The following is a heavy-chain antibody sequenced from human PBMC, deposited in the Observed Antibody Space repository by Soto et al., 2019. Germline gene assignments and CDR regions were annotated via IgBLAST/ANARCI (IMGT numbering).Heavy chain of an antibody. Sequence: SETLSLTCSLYSGSLSGCYWSWIRQPPGKGLEWIGEISPSGTTNYSPSLKSRVSISVDTSKNQFSLNLTSLTAADTAVYYCARAPKVSGSAQTRPDFWGQGSLVTVSS. CDR1: SGSLSGCY. D-gene: IGHD6-6*01. V-gene: IGHV4-34*01. J-gene: IGHJ4*02. CDR2: ISPSGTT. CDR3: ARAPKVSGSAQTRPDF.